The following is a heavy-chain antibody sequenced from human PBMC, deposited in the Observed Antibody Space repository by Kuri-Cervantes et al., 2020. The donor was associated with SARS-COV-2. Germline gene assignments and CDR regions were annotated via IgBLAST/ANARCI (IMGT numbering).Heavy chain of an antibody. CDR1: GFTFSSYW. CDR2: IKKDGSEK. Sequence: GGSLRLSCAASGFTFSSYWMSWVRQAPGKGLEWVANIKKDGSEKYYVDSVKGRFTISRDNAKNSLYLQMNSLRAEDTAVYYCARDNLWLDYYYMDVWGKGTTVTVSS. J-gene: IGHJ6*03. D-gene: IGHD2-21*01. CDR3: ARDNLWLDYYYMDV. V-gene: IGHV3-7*01.